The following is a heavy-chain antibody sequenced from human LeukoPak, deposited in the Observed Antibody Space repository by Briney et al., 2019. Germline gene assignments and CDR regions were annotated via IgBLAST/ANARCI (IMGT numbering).Heavy chain of an antibody. CDR1: GDSISSSDYY. V-gene: IGHV4-39*01. CDR3: ARQGTVTTYYYYYYGMDV. J-gene: IGHJ6*02. Sequence: NPSETLSLTCTVSGDSISSSDYYWGWIRQPPGKGLEWIGSIYYSGSAYYNPSLKSRVTISVDTSKNQFSLKLSSVTAADTAVYYCARQGTVTTYYYYYYGMDVWGQGTTVTVSS. D-gene: IGHD4-17*01. CDR2: IYYSGSA.